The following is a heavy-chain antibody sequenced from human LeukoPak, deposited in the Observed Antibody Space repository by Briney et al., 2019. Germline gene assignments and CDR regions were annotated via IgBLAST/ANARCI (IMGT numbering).Heavy chain of an antibody. D-gene: IGHD5-12*01. Sequence: GGSLRLSCAASGFTFSSYAMSWVRQAPGKGLEWVSAISSSGGSTYYADSVKGRFTISRDNSKNTLYLQMNSLRAEDTAVYYCAKAWLRFPYFDYWGQGTLVAVSS. CDR2: ISSSGGST. J-gene: IGHJ4*02. CDR1: GFTFSSYA. CDR3: AKAWLRFPYFDY. V-gene: IGHV3-23*01.